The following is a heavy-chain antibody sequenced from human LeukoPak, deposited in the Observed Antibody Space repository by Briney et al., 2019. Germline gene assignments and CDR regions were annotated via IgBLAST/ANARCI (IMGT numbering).Heavy chain of an antibody. CDR1: GFTFRNSW. CDR3: AKNIGGLDY. V-gene: IGHV3-23*01. D-gene: IGHD2/OR15-2a*01. CDR2: ISGSDGST. J-gene: IGHJ4*02. Sequence: GGSLRLSCAASGFTFRNSWMHWVRQAPGKGLEWVSGISGSDGSTYYSDSVKGRFTISKDNSKNTLYLQMNNLRAEDTARYYCAKNIGGLDYWGQGTLVTVSS.